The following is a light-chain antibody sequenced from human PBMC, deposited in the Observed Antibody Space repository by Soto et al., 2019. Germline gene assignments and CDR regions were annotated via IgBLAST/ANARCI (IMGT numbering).Light chain of an antibody. CDR2: DAS. J-gene: IGKJ5*01. Sequence: DIQMTQSPSSLSASVGDRVTITCRASQDISNYLNWYQQRPGKAPKLLIYDASNLERGVPSRFSGTRSGTHFTFAITSLQHEAVATYCCQQSDSLPITFGQGTRLEI. CDR1: QDISNY. CDR3: QQSDSLPIT. V-gene: IGKV1-33*01.